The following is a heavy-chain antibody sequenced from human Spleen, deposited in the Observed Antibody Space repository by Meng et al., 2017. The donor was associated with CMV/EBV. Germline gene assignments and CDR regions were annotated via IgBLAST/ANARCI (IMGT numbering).Heavy chain of an antibody. CDR3: ARSGYDSSGYYGGWFDP. CDR1: GFTFSTYS. CDR2: ISETSNHI. Sequence: GGSLRLSCAASGFTFSTYSMYWVRQAPGKGLEWVASISETSNHIYYADSVRGRFTISRDNAKNSLSLQMNSLGAEDTAVYYCARSGYDSSGYYGGWFDPWGQGTLVTVSS. V-gene: IGHV3-21*06. J-gene: IGHJ5*02. D-gene: IGHD3-22*01.